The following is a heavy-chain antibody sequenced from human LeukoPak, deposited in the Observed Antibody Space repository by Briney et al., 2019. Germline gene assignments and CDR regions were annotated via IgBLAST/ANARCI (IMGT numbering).Heavy chain of an antibody. CDR2: IIPILGIA. CDR1: GGTFSSYA. D-gene: IGHD4-23*01. J-gene: IGHJ3*02. V-gene: IGHV1-69*04. Sequence: SVKVSCKASGGTFSSYAISWVRQAPGQGLEWMGRIIPILGIANYAQKFQGRVTITADKSTSTAYMELSSLRSEDTAVYYCARGPTVVNDAFDIWGQGTTVTVSS. CDR3: ARGPTVVNDAFDI.